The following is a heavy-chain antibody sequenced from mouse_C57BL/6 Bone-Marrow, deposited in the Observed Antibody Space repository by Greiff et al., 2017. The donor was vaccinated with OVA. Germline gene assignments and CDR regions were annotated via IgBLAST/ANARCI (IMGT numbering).Heavy chain of an antibody. J-gene: IGHJ4*01. V-gene: IGHV1-82*01. Sequence: VQLQQSGPELVKPGASVKISCKASGYAFSSSWMNWVKQRPGKGLEWIGRLYPGDGDTNYNGKFKGKATLTEDKSSSTAYMQLSSLTSEDSAVYFCARGIYYGNLYAMDYWGQGTSVTVSS. CDR2: LYPGDGDT. CDR1: GYAFSSSW. CDR3: ARGIYYGNLYAMDY. D-gene: IGHD2-1*01.